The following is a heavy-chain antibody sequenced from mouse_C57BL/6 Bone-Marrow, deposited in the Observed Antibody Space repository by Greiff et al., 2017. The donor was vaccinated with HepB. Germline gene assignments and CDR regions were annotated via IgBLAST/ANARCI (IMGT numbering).Heavy chain of an antibody. Sequence: QVQLQQSGAEPVRPGASVTLSCKASGYTFTDYEMHWVKQTPVHGLEWIGAIDPETGGTAYNQKFKGKAILTADKSSSTAYMELRSLTSEDSAVYYCTRAYGSSYKDYYAMDYWGQGTSVTVSS. J-gene: IGHJ4*01. CDR1: GYTFTDYE. D-gene: IGHD1-1*01. CDR2: IDPETGGT. V-gene: IGHV1-15*01. CDR3: TRAYGSSYKDYYAMDY.